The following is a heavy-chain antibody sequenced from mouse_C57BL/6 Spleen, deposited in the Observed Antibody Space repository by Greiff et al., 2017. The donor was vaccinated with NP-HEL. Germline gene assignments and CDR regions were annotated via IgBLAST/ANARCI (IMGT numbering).Heavy chain of an antibody. CDR1: GYTFTSYW. D-gene: IGHD1-1*01. CDR3: ARDYGSSPYYARDY. Sequence: QVQLQQSGAELVMPGASVKLSCKASGYTFTSYWMHWVKQRPGQGLEWIGEIDPSDSYTNYNQKFKGKSTLTVDKSSSTAYMQLSSLTSEDSAVYYCARDYGSSPYYARDYWGQGTSVTVSS. CDR2: IDPSDSYT. J-gene: IGHJ4*01. V-gene: IGHV1-69*01.